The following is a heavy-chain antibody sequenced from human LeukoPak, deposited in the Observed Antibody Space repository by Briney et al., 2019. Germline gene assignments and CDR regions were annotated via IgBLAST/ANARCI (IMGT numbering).Heavy chain of an antibody. V-gene: IGHV3-30*18. J-gene: IGHJ1*01. CDR3: AKDTGSGSRALGDFQY. CDR1: GVTFSSYG. D-gene: IGHD3-10*01. CDR2: ISYDGRNE. Sequence: GGSLRLSCAVSGVTFSSYGVHWVRQPPGKGLEWVAVISYDGRNEYYADSVKGRATISRDNSKNTLYLQMKSLRAEDTAVYYCAKDTGSGSRALGDFQYWGQGTLVTVSS.